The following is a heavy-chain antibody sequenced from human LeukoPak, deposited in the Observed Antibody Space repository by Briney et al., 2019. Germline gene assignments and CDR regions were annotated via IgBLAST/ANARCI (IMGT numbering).Heavy chain of an antibody. CDR1: GGPISSGGHY. J-gene: IGHJ4*02. CDR2: IYYSGNT. CDR3: AREGTYGDSEVFDY. Sequence: SETLSLTCTVSGGPISSGGHYWTWIRQHPGKGLEWIGYIYYSGNTYYNPSLKSRVTISVDTSKNQFSLKLSSVTAADTAVYYCAREGTYGDSEVFDYWGQGTLVTVSS. D-gene: IGHD4-17*01. V-gene: IGHV4-31*03.